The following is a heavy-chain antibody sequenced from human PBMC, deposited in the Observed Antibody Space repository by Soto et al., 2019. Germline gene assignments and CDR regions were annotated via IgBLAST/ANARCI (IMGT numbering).Heavy chain of an antibody. CDR3: ARDIYNNWASNYGMDV. Sequence: GGSLRLSCAASGFMFSGYAMNWVRQAPGKGLEWVSYISSSSSTINYADSVKGRFTISRDNAKKSLHLQMTSLRDEDTALYYCARDIYNNWASNYGMDVWGQGTTVTV. D-gene: IGHD1-1*01. V-gene: IGHV3-48*02. CDR1: GFMFSGYA. CDR2: ISSSSSTI. J-gene: IGHJ6*02.